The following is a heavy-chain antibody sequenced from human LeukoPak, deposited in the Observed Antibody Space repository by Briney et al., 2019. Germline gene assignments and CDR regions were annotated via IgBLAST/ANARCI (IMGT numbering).Heavy chain of an antibody. CDR2: MNPNSGNT. CDR3: ARAYWGFGELLFYYYYYMDV. V-gene: IGHV1-8*01. Sequence: VASVKVSCKASGYTFTSYDINWVRQATGQGLEWMGWMNPNSGNTGYAQKFQGRVTMTRNTSISTAYMELSSLRSEDTAVYYCARAYWGFGELLFYYYYYMDVWGKGTTVTISS. CDR1: GYTFTSYD. J-gene: IGHJ6*03. D-gene: IGHD3-10*01.